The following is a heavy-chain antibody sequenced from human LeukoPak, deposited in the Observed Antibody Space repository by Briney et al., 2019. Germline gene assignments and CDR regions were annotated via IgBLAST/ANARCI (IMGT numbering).Heavy chain of an antibody. CDR3: ARDQEGFDY. V-gene: IGHV1-46*01. Sequence: ASVKVSCKASGYTFISNYIHWVRQAPGQGLEWMGMIYPRDGSTSYAQKFQGRVTVTRDTSTSTVHTELSGLRSEDTAVYYCARDQEGFDYWGQGTLVTVSS. J-gene: IGHJ4*02. CDR2: IYPRDGST. CDR1: GYTFISNY.